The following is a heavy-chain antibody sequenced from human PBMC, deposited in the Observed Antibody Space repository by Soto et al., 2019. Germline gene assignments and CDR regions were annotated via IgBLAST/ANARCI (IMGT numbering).Heavy chain of an antibody. CDR1: GFTFSSYA. CDR3: AKRSSSSTFDY. D-gene: IGHD6-6*01. J-gene: IGHJ4*02. Sequence: GGALRLSCAASGFTFSSYAMSWVRQAPGKGLEWVSVISGSDDSTYYADSVKGRFTISRDNSKNTLYLQMNSLRAEDTAVYYCAKRSSSSTFDYWGQGTLVTVSS. CDR2: ISGSDDST. V-gene: IGHV3-23*01.